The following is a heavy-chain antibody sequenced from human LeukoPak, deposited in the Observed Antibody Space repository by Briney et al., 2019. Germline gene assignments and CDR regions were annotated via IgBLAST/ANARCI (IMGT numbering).Heavy chain of an antibody. D-gene: IGHD6-13*01. V-gene: IGHV1-2*02. Sequence: GASVTVSCKTSGYIFRDYYMHWFRQAPAQGLEWMGWINPKNGGTNYAQKFQGRVTMTRDTSFSTAYMELSRLRSDDTAVYYCARGPNTAAFDYWGQGTLVTVSS. J-gene: IGHJ4*02. CDR2: INPKNGGT. CDR1: GYIFRDYY. CDR3: ARGPNTAAFDY.